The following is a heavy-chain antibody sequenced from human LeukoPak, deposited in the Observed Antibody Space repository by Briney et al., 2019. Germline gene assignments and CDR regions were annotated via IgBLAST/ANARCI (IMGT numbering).Heavy chain of an antibody. D-gene: IGHD2-2*01. V-gene: IGHV1-69*04. CDR2: IIPILGIA. Sequence: SVKVSCKASGYTFTSYYMHWVRQAPGQGLEWMGRIIPILGIANYAQKFQGRVTITADKSTSTAYMELSSLRSEDTAVYYCAREGCSSTSCYLEVFRRNWFDPWGQGTLVTVSS. CDR1: GYTFTSYY. J-gene: IGHJ5*02. CDR3: AREGCSSTSCYLEVFRRNWFDP.